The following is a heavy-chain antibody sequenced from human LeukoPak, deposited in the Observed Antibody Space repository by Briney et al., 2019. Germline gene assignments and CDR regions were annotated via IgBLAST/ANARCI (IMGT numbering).Heavy chain of an antibody. J-gene: IGHJ4*02. V-gene: IGHV4-59*01. Sequence: SETLSLTCIVSGGAISSYYWSWIRQPPGKRLEWIGYVYYSGNTNYNPSLKSRVTISIDTSKNQFSLKLSSVTAADTAVYYCARVGNGHFDYWGQETLVTVSS. CDR2: VYYSGNT. D-gene: IGHD2-8*01. CDR1: GGAISSYY. CDR3: ARVGNGHFDY.